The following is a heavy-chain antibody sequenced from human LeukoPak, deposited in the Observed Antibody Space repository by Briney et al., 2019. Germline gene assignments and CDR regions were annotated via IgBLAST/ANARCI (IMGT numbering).Heavy chain of an antibody. CDR1: GFTFNSYA. CDR2: IRSKGGST. J-gene: IGHJ5*02. V-gene: IGHV3-64*01. CDR3: AAGGLEYSSSTNWFDP. Sequence: GGSLRLSCAASGFTFNSYAMHWVRQAPGKGLEYVSGIRSKGGSTYYVNSVKGRFTISRDNSKNTLYLQMDSLRAEDMGVYYCAAGGLEYSSSTNWFDPWGQGTLVTVSS. D-gene: IGHD6-6*01.